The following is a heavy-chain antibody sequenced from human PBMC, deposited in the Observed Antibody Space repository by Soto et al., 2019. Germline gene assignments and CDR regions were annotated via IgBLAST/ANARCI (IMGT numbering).Heavy chain of an antibody. V-gene: IGHV3-23*01. D-gene: IGHD3-10*01. CDR2: ISGGGGST. J-gene: IGHJ4*02. CDR3: DKTSPIGRGAHAY. CDR1: GITFSTYA. Sequence: QVLESGGGLVQPLGSLKVSCAASGITFSTYAMSRVPQAPGKGLEWVSTISGGGGSTYFADSAKGRFTISSDNSTNRVQRHRQSRRAADAAADSCDKTSPIGRGAHAYWGQGTLVTVSS.